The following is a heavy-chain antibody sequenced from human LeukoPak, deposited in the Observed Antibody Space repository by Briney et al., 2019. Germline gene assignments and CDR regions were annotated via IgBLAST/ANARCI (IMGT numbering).Heavy chain of an antibody. CDR3: ARAGGFFSPFGY. J-gene: IGHJ4*02. D-gene: IGHD3-3*01. Sequence: SETLSLTCTVSGASVSSASYWTWIRQPPGKGLEWIGYIYYSGSTYYNPSLKSRVTISVDTSKNQFSLKLSSVTAADTAVYYCARAGGFFSPFGYWGQGTLVTVSS. CDR2: IYYSGST. CDR1: GASVSSASY. V-gene: IGHV4-31*03.